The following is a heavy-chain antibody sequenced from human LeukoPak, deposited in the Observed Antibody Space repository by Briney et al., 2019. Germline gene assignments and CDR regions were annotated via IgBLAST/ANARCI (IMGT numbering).Heavy chain of an antibody. CDR1: GGSISSYY. V-gene: IGHV4-59*01. Sequence: SETPSLTCTVSGGSISSYYWSWIRQPPGKGLEWMGYIYYSGSTNYNPSLKSRVTISVDTSKNQFSLKLSSVTAADTAVYYCARGPRRYCSGGSCYFSGSWFDPWGQGTLVTVSS. J-gene: IGHJ5*02. CDR3: ARGPRRYCSGGSCYFSGSWFDP. CDR2: IYYSGST. D-gene: IGHD2-15*01.